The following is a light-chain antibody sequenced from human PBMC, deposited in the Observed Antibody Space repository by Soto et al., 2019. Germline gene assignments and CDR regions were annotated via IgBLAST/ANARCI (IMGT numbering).Light chain of an antibody. J-gene: IGKJ2*01. CDR1: QGISSY. CDR2: AAS. CDR3: QQYYSYPRYT. Sequence: AIRMTQSPSSFSASTRDRVTITCRASQGISSYLAWYQQKPGKAPKLLIYAASTLQSGVPSRFSGSGSGTDFTLTISCLQSEDFATYYCQQYYSYPRYTFGQGTKLEIK. V-gene: IGKV1-8*01.